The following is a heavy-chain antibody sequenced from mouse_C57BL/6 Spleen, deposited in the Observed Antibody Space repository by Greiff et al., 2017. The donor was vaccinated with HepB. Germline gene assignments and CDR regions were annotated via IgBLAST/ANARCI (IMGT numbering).Heavy chain of an antibody. CDR1: GFNIKDDY. D-gene: IGHD2-2*01. J-gene: IGHJ4*01. Sequence: DVQLQQSGAELVRPGASVKLSCTASGFNIKDDYMHWVKQRPEQGLEWIGWIDPENGDTEYASKFQGKATITADTSSNTAYLQLSSLTSEDTAVYYCTTGADGNDVYAMDYWGQGTSVTVSS. V-gene: IGHV14-4*01. CDR3: TTGADGNDVYAMDY. CDR2: IDPENGDT.